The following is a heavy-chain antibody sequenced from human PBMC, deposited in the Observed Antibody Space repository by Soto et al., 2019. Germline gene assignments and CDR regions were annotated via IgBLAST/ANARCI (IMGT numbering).Heavy chain of an antibody. CDR2: IYPGDSDT. CDR3: ARTATTYSGYVGYYYYGMDV. CDR1: GYSFTSYW. D-gene: IGHD5-12*01. J-gene: IGHJ6*02. V-gene: IGHV5-51*01. Sequence: PGESLKISCKGSGYSFTSYWIGWVRQMPGKGLEWMGIIYPGDSDTRYSPSFQGQVTISADKSISTAYLQWSSLKASDTAMYYCARTATTYSGYVGYYYYGMDVWGQGTTVTVSS.